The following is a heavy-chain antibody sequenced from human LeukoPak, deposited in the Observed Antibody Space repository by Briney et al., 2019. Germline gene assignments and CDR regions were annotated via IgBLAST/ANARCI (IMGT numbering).Heavy chain of an antibody. Sequence: GGSLRLSCAASGFTFSTYWMNWVRLAPGKGLEWVASIKQDGSEAYYVDSVKGRFTISRDNAKNSLYLQMNSLRADDTAVYFCARERAIAYWGQGTLVTASS. CDR2: IKQDGSEA. CDR1: GFTFSTYW. J-gene: IGHJ4*02. CDR3: ARERAIAY. V-gene: IGHV3-7*01.